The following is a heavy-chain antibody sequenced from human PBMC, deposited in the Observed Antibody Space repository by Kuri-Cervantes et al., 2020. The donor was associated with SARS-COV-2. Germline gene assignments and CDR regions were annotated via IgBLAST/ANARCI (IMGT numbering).Heavy chain of an antibody. Sequence: SETLSLTCNVSGASISSYYWSWIRQPAGKGLEWIGRIYTGGTTNYNPSLRSRVTISVDTSKNQFSLKLSSVTAADTAVYYCARGGYSSGWYAVDWGQGTLVTVSS. V-gene: IGHV4-4*07. CDR3: ARGGYSSGWYAVD. D-gene: IGHD6-19*01. CDR1: GASISSYY. CDR2: IYTGGTT. J-gene: IGHJ4*02.